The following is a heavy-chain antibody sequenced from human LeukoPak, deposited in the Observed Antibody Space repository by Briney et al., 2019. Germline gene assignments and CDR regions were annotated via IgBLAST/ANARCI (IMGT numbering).Heavy chain of an antibody. V-gene: IGHV3-30-3*01. CDR2: ISYDGSNE. Sequence: PGRSLRLSCAASGFTFSYYTMHWVRQAPGKGLEWVAVISYDGSNEYYADSVKGRFTISRDNSKNTLYLQMNSLRVEDTAVYYCARVLNYYGSSGYYFSYWGQGTLVTVSS. CDR3: ARVLNYYGSSGYYFSY. J-gene: IGHJ4*02. CDR1: GFTFSYYT. D-gene: IGHD3-22*01.